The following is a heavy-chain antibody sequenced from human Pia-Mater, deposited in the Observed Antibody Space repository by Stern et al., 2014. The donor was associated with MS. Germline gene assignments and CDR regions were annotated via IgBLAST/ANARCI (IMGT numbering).Heavy chain of an antibody. CDR3: ARVQEPIWFGDHYFDY. CDR1: GGSISSGGYY. V-gene: IGHV4-31*03. J-gene: IGHJ4*02. CDR2: IYYSGST. D-gene: IGHD3-10*01. Sequence: QVQLQESGPGLVKPSQTLSLTCTVSGGSISSGGYYWSWIRQHPGKGLEXIGYIYYSGSTYYNPSLKSRVTISVDTSKNQFSLKLSSVTAADTAVYYCARVQEPIWFGDHYFDYWGQGTLVTVSS.